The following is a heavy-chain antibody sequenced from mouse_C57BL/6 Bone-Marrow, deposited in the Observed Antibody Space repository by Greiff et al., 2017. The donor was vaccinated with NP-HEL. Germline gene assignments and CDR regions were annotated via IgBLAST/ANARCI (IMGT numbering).Heavy chain of an antibody. CDR2: ISDGGSYT. J-gene: IGHJ2*01. CDR1: GFTFSSYA. D-gene: IGHD4-1*01. V-gene: IGHV5-4*01. Sequence: EVHLVESGGGLVKPGGSLKLSCAASGFTFSSYAMSWVRQTPEKRLEWVATISDGGSYTYYPDNVKGRFTISRDNAKNNLYLQMSHLKSEDTAMYYCARGGGTGDYFDYWGQGTTLTVSS. CDR3: ARGGGTGDYFDY.